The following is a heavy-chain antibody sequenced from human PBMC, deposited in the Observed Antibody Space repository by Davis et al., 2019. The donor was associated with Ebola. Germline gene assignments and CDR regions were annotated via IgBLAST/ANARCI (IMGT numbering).Heavy chain of an antibody. CDR2: IYYSGST. V-gene: IGHV4-59*01. CDR3: ARGRQMGWFDP. Sequence: MPGGSLRLSCTVSGGSISSYYWSWIRQPPGKGLEWIGYIYYSGSTNYNPSLKSRVTISVDTSKNQFSLKLSSVTAADTAVYYCARGRQMGWFDPWGQGTLVTVSS. D-gene: IGHD5-24*01. CDR1: GGSISSYY. J-gene: IGHJ5*02.